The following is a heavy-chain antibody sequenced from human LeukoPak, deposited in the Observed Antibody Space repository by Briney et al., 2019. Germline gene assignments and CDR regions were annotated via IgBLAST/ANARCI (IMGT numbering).Heavy chain of an antibody. V-gene: IGHV4-39*01. Sequence: SETLSLTCTVSGGSIRSSGYIWAWPRQPPGKELEWIGSIYNSGFTHLTPSLKSRVTISVDMSENQFSLKLSSVTAADAAVYYCARQRYSGNYYLGDFDYWGQGILVTVSS. J-gene: IGHJ4*02. CDR1: GGSIRSSGYI. CDR2: IYNSGFT. CDR3: ARQRYSGNYYLGDFDY. D-gene: IGHD1-26*01.